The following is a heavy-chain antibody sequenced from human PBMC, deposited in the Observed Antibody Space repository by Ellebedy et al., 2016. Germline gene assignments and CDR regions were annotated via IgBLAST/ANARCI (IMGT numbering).Heavy chain of an antibody. Sequence: ASVKVSCKASGDTLTTYYMHWVRQAPGQGLEWMGIINPSGGSTYYAQKLQGRVTMTRNTSTTTVYMELSSLRSEDTAVYYCARDQGYYYYGMDVWGQGTTVTVSS. CDR3: ARDQGYYYYGMDV. J-gene: IGHJ6*02. CDR2: INPSGGST. CDR1: GDTLTTYY. V-gene: IGHV1-46*04.